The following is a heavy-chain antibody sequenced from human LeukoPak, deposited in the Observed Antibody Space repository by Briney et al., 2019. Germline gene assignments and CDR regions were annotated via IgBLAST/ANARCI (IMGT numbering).Heavy chain of an antibody. CDR2: IFPIFGTA. D-gene: IGHD5-24*01. Sequence: ASVKVSCKASGGTFSSYAISWVRQAPGQGLEWMGGIFPIFGTANYAQKFQGRVTITADESTSTAYMELSSLRSEDTAVYYCARGWDGYKPPFDYWGQGTLVTVSS. CDR3: ARGWDGYKPPFDY. CDR1: GGTFSSYA. V-gene: IGHV1-69*13. J-gene: IGHJ4*02.